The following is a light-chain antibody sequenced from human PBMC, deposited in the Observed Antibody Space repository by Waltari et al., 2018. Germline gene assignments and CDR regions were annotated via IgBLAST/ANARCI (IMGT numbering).Light chain of an antibody. Sequence: QSVLTQPPSLSGAPGQRVTISCTGRNSHIAIGYGVNLYQLIPGTAPKLLIYDNTDRPSGVPDRFSGSKSGTSASLAITGLQAEDEADYYCQSYDSSLSVWVFGGGTKLTVL. J-gene: IGLJ3*02. CDR2: DNT. V-gene: IGLV1-40*01. CDR1: NSHIAIGYG. CDR3: QSYDSSLSVWV.